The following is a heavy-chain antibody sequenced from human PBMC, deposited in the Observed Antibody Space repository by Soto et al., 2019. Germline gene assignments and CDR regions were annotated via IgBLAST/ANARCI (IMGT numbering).Heavy chain of an antibody. Sequence: ASVKVSCKASGGTFSSYAISWVRQAPGQGLEWMGGIIPIFGTANYAQKFQGRVTITADESTSTAYMELSSLRSDDTAVYYCARFGPGIVATSYDYWGQGTLVTVSS. CDR3: ARFGPGIVATSYDY. CDR1: GGTFSSYA. CDR2: IIPIFGTA. V-gene: IGHV1-69*13. J-gene: IGHJ4*02. D-gene: IGHD5-12*01.